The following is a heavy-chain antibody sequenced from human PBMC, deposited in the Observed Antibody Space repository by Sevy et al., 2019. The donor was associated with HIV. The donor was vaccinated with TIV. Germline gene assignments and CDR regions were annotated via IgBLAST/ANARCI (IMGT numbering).Heavy chain of an antibody. V-gene: IGHV3-30*02. CDR3: AKDYCIGNDCFLGWFDP. D-gene: IGHD2-15*01. CDR1: GFTLSSVG. Sequence: GGSLGLSCAASGFTLSSVGIHWVRLTPGTGLEWLAFIGHDGNKYFYGASVKGRITTSRDNSKNTVSLQMNSLRVEDTAIYYCAKDYCIGNDCFLGWFDPRGQGTVVTVSS. J-gene: IGHJ5*02. CDR2: IGHDGNKY.